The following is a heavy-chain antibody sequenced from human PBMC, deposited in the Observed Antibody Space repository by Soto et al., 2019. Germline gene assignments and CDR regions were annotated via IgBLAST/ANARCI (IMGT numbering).Heavy chain of an antibody. CDR3: IQSRCGGDCLQSYASYYYYGMDV. CDR1: AFSLSTGGVG. CDR2: IYWDDDK. V-gene: IGHV2-5*02. D-gene: IGHD2-21*02. Sequence: QITLKESGPTLVKPTQTLTLTCTFSAFSLSTGGVGVGWIRQPPVKDLEWLALIYWDDDKRYSPSLRSRLTITKDTSENQVVLTMTNMDPVDTATYYCIQSRCGGDCLQSYASYYYYGMDVWGQGTTVTVSS. J-gene: IGHJ6*02.